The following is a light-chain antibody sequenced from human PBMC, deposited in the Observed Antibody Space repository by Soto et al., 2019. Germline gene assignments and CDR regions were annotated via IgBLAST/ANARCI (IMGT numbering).Light chain of an antibody. V-gene: IGKV3-20*01. J-gene: IGKJ2*01. Sequence: DIVLTQSAGTLSLSPGDRATLFCRASQSVSSNFLAWDQQKPRQAPGLLIYNASRRAAGIPDRFSGSGSGTDFTLTISRLEPEDFAVYYCQQYSTSSPRYTFGQGTKLEIK. CDR3: QQYSTSSPRYT. CDR2: NAS. CDR1: QSVSSNF.